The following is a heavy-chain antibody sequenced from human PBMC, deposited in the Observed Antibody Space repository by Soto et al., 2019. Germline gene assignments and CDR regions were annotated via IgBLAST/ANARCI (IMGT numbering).Heavy chain of an antibody. CDR3: AKKVRTDCSSTSCYLLPYYYYMDV. D-gene: IGHD2-2*01. CDR2: ISYDGSNK. Sequence: GGSLRLSCAASGFTFSSYGMHWVRQAPGKGLEWVAVISYDGSNKYYADSVKGRFTISRDNSKNTLYLQMNSLRAEDTAVYYCAKKVRTDCSSTSCYLLPYYYYMDVWGKGTTVTVSS. V-gene: IGHV3-30*18. CDR1: GFTFSSYG. J-gene: IGHJ6*03.